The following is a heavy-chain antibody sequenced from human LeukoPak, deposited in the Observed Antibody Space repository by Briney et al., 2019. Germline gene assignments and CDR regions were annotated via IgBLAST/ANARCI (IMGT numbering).Heavy chain of an antibody. J-gene: IGHJ4*02. Sequence: SVKVSCKASGGTFSSYAISWVRQAPGQGLEWMGGIMPIFGTANYAQKFQGRVTITADASTSTAYMELSSLRSEDTAEYYCARGRRYCSGGSCYFPILFNYWGQGTLVTVSS. V-gene: IGHV1-69*13. CDR1: GGTFSSYA. CDR3: ARGRRYCSGGSCYFPILFNY. D-gene: IGHD2-15*01. CDR2: IMPIFGTA.